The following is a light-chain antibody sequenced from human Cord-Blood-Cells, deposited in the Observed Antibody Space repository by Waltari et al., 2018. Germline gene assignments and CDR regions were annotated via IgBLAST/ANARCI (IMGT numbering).Light chain of an antibody. CDR1: QSISSW. V-gene: IGKV1-5*01. CDR3: QQYNSYSYP. J-gene: IGKJ2*01. Sequence: DSQMTQSPSTDSASVGDRGTITCRASQSISSWLAWYQQKPGKAPKLLIYDASSLESGLPSRFSGSGSGTEFTLTISSLQPDDFATYYCQQYNSYSYPFGQGTKLEI. CDR2: DAS.